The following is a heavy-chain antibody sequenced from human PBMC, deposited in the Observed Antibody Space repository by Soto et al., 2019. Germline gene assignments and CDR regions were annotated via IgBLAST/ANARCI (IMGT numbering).Heavy chain of an antibody. V-gene: IGHV3-48*02. CDR2: VRSSGDDT. J-gene: IGHJ4*02. Sequence: DVQLVESGGGLVQPGGSLRLSCAASGFTFGYYNMHWVRQAPGKGLEWVSFVRSSGDDTYYADSVKGRFTIFRDNAKDSLYLQMNSLREEDTAVYYCARDGESSSSSDFDFWGQGALVTVSS. D-gene: IGHD2-2*01. CDR1: GFTFGYYN. CDR3: ARDGESSSSSDFDF.